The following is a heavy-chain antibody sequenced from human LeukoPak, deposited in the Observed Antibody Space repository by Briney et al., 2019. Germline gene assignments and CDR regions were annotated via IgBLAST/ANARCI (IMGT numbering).Heavy chain of an antibody. V-gene: IGHV1-2*02. CDR2: INPNSGGT. J-gene: IGHJ4*02. CDR1: GYTFTGYY. Sequence: ASVKVSCTASGYTFTGYYMHCVRQAPGQGLEWMGWINPNSGGTNYAQKFQGRVTMTRDTSISTAYMELSRLRSDDTAVYYCARGILLWFGDPEAIFVTDYWGQGTLVTVSS. D-gene: IGHD3-10*01. CDR3: ARGILLWFGDPEAIFVTDY.